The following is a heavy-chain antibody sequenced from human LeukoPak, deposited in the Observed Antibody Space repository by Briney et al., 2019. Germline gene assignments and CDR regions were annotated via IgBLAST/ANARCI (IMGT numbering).Heavy chain of an antibody. J-gene: IGHJ4*02. D-gene: IGHD2-15*01. Sequence: RQSLRLSCAASGFTLSSASMGWVRPAPRKGLGWDSSIISMGKHIYYPDSMKGRFTVYRDNDQDSLYLQMNSLRAEETAIYYCARDLGARISCYSHWGQGTLVTGSS. CDR1: GFTLSSAS. CDR3: ARDLGARISCYSH. V-gene: IGHV3-21*01. CDR2: IISMGKHI.